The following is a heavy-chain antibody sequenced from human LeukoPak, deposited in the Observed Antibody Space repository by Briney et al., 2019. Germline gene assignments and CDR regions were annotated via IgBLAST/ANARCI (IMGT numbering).Heavy chain of an antibody. CDR1: GYSITYGYY. D-gene: IGHD3-10*01. CDR2: IYESGST. J-gene: IGHJ4*02. CDR3: ARDDWVGRGLITRAFDY. Sequence: SETLSLTCTVSGYSITYGYYWAWIRQPPGKGLEWIGSIYESGSTDYSPSLKRRVTISFDTSKNHFSLRLNSVTATDTAIYWCARDDWVGRGLITRAFDYWGQGILVTVSA. V-gene: IGHV4-38-2*02.